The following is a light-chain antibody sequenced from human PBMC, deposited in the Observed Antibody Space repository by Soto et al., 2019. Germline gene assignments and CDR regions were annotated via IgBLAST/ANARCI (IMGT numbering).Light chain of an antibody. CDR1: SSDVGGYNS. CDR2: EVS. Sequence: QSALTQPASVSGSPGQSITISCTGTSSDVGGYNSVSWYQQHPGKAPKLMIYEVSNRPSGVSNRFPGSKSGNTASRTISGLQAEDEADYYCSSYTTSSALLYVFRTGTKVTVL. J-gene: IGLJ1*01. CDR3: SSYTTSSALLYV. V-gene: IGLV2-14*01.